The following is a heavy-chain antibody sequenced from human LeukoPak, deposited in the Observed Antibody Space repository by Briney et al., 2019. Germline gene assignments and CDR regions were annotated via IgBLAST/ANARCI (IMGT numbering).Heavy chain of an antibody. CDR1: GGSISSYY. CDR2: VYTSEDA. Sequence: SETLSLTCSASGGSISSYYWSWIRQPAGKGLEWIGRVYTSEDAKYNPSLESRVSMSLDMSKNQFSLKLSSVTAADTAVYYCARYGDPNYYFDFWGQGTLVTVSS. CDR3: ARYGDPNYYFDF. J-gene: IGHJ4*01. D-gene: IGHD2-21*02. V-gene: IGHV4-4*07.